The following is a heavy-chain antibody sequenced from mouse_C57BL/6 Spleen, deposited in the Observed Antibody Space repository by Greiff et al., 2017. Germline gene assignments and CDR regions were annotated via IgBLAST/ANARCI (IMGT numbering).Heavy chain of an antibody. J-gene: IGHJ2*01. Sequence: VQLQQSGAELVRPGASVKLSCTASGFNIKDDYMHWVKQRPEQGLEWIGWIDPENGDTEYASKFQGKATITADTSSNTAYLQLSSLTSEDTAVYYCTTRGNCDWRDYWGQGTTLTVSS. CDR2: IDPENGDT. CDR3: TTRGNCDWRDY. D-gene: IGHD4-1*01. CDR1: GFNIKDDY. V-gene: IGHV14-4*01.